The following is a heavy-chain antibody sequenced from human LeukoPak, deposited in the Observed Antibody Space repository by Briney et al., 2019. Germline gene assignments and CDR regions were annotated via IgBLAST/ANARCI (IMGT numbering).Heavy chain of an antibody. CDR3: ARDRYGDYVGYDY. D-gene: IGHD4-17*01. V-gene: IGHV1-69*05. CDR2: IIPIFGTA. J-gene: IGHJ4*02. Sequence: SVKVSCKASGGTFSSYAISWVRQAPGQGLEWMGRIIPIFGTANYAQKFQGRVTITTDESASTAYMELSSLRSEDTAVYYCARDRYGDYVGYDYWGQGTLVTVSS. CDR1: GGTFSSYA.